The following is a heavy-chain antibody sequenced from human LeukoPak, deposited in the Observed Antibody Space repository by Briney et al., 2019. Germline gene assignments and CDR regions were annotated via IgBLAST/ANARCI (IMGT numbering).Heavy chain of an antibody. V-gene: IGHV3-30-3*01. D-gene: IGHD3-22*01. CDR3: ARATPYYYDSSVQFDY. Sequence: GGSLRLSCAASGFTFSSYAMRWVRQAPGKGLEWVAVISYDGSNKYYADSVKGRFTISRDNSKTTLYLQMNSLRAEDTAVYYCARATPYYYDSSVQFDYWGQGTLVTVSS. J-gene: IGHJ4*02. CDR1: GFTFSSYA. CDR2: ISYDGSNK.